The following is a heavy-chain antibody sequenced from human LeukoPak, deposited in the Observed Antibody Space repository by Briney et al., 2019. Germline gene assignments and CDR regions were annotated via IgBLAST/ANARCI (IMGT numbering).Heavy chain of an antibody. CDR1: GFTFSSYE. J-gene: IGHJ3*01. CDR2: ISNSAI. D-gene: IGHD3-16*01. Sequence: PGGSLRLACAASGFTFSSYEWNWVRQAPGKGLEWVSHISNSAIYYADSVKGRFTISRDNAKNSLYLQMNSLRAEDTAIYYCASPRGHAFDLWGQGTLVTVSS. V-gene: IGHV3-48*03. CDR3: ASPRGHAFDL.